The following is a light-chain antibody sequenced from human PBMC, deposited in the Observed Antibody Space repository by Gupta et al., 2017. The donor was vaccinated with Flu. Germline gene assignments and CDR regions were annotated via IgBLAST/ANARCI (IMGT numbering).Light chain of an antibody. V-gene: IGKV1-39*01. Sequence: DIQMTQSPSSLSASVGDRVTITCRANQNINKFLAWYQQRPGKAPRLLVYSASNLESGVPDRFSGSGAGTEFVLTISGLQPDDFATYYCQQSARTPLTYGGGTKVE. J-gene: IGKJ4*01. CDR2: SAS. CDR3: QQSARTPLT. CDR1: QNINKF.